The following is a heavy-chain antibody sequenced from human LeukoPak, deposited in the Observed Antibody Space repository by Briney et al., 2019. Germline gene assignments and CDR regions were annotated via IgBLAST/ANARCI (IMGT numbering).Heavy chain of an antibody. Sequence: SETLSLTCAVYGGSFSGYYWSWIRQPPGKGLEWIGEINHSGSTNYNPSLKSRVTISVDTSKNQFSLKLSSVTAADTAVYYCARGRIQLWFGRGYYFDYWGQGTLVTVSS. V-gene: IGHV4-34*01. J-gene: IGHJ4*02. CDR3: ARGRIQLWFGRGYYFDY. CDR1: GGSFSGYY. D-gene: IGHD5-18*01. CDR2: INHSGST.